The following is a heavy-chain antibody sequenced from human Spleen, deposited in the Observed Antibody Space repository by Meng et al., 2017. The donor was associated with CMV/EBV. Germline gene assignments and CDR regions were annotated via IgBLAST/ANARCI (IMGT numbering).Heavy chain of an antibody. Sequence: CAASGFTCSSYSMNWVRQAPGKGLEWVSSISSSSSYIYYADSVKGRFTISRDNAKNSLYLQMNSLRAEDTAVYYCARDNEMDYYFDYWGQGTLVTVSS. CDR3: ARDNEMDYYFDY. D-gene: IGHD5-24*01. J-gene: IGHJ4*02. CDR1: GFTCSSYS. CDR2: ISSSSSYI. V-gene: IGHV3-21*01.